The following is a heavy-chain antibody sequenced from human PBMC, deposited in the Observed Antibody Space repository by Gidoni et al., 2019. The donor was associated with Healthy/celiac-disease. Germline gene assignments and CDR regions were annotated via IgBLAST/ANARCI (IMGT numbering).Heavy chain of an antibody. CDR2: ISGSGGST. V-gene: IGHV3-23*01. CDR1: GFTFSSYA. D-gene: IGHD3-22*01. J-gene: IGHJ4*02. CDR3: AKVFLGYDSSGYYYEGGFDY. Sequence: EVQLLESGGGLVQPGGSLRLSCAASGFTFSSYAMRWVRQAPGKGLGWVSAISGSGGSTYYADSVKGRFTISRDNSKNTLYLQMNSLRAEDTAVYYCAKVFLGYDSSGYYYEGGFDYWGQGTLVTVSS.